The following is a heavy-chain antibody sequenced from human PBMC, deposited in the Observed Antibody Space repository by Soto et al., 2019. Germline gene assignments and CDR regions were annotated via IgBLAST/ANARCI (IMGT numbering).Heavy chain of an antibody. CDR2: IYYSGST. J-gene: IGHJ5*02. CDR3: ASSRTYYDILTGSLGYWFDP. CDR1: GGSISSGGYY. V-gene: IGHV4-31*03. D-gene: IGHD3-9*01. Sequence: PSETLSLTCIVSGGSISSGGYYWSWIRQHTGKGLEWIGYIYYSGSTYYNPSLKSRVTISVDTSKNQFSLKLSSVTAADTAVYYCASSRTYYDILTGSLGYWFDPWGQGTLVTVSS.